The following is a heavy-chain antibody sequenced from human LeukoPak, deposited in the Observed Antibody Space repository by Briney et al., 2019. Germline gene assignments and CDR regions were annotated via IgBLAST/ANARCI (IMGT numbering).Heavy chain of an antibody. CDR3: AKDDAIAAADTRGHCY. CDR1: RFTFSSYA. V-gene: IGHV3-23*01. Sequence: GGSLRLSCAASRFTFSSYAMSWVRQAPGKGLEWVSAISGSGGSTYYADSVKGRFTISRDNSKNTLYLQMNSLRAEDTAVYYCAKDDAIAAADTRGHCYWGQGTLVTVSS. J-gene: IGHJ4*02. D-gene: IGHD6-13*01. CDR2: ISGSGGST.